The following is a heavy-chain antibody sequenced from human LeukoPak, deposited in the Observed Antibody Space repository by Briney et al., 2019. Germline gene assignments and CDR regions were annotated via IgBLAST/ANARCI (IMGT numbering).Heavy chain of an antibody. CDR1: GYTFTSYY. CDR3: ARDLSTFDY. J-gene: IGHJ4*02. Sequence: GASVKVSCKASGYTFTSYYINWVRLAPGQGLEWMGWINPNSGGTHYAQKFRGRVTVTRDTSISAAYMDLSSLTSDDTAVYFCARDLSTFDYWGQGTLVTVSS. CDR2: INPNSGGT. V-gene: IGHV1-2*02.